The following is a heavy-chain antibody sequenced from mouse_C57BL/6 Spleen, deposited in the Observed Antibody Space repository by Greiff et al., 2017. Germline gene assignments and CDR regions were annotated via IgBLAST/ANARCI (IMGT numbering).Heavy chain of an antibody. CDR1: GFTFSSYG. Sequence: EVQVVESGGDLVKPGGSLKLSCAASGFTFSSYGMSWVRQTPDKRLEWVATISSGGSYTYYPDSVKGRFTISRDNAKNTLYLQMSSLKSEDTAMYYCARQFTTVVATDYWGQGTTLTVSS. D-gene: IGHD1-1*01. V-gene: IGHV5-6*01. J-gene: IGHJ2*01. CDR3: ARQFTTVVATDY. CDR2: ISSGGSYT.